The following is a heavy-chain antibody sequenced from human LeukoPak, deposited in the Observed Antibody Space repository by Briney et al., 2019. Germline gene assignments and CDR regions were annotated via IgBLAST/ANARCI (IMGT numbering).Heavy chain of an antibody. J-gene: IGHJ4*02. Sequence: PSETLSLTCTVSGGSISSSSYYWGWIRQPPGKGPEWIGSIHYSGSTYYNPSLTSRVTISVDTSKNQFFLKLTSVTATDTAVYYCAKGLAEGSGSTGSSILHFWGQGTPVTVSS. CDR1: GGSISSSSYY. D-gene: IGHD2-15*01. V-gene: IGHV4-39*01. CDR2: IHYSGST. CDR3: AKGLAEGSGSTGSSILHF.